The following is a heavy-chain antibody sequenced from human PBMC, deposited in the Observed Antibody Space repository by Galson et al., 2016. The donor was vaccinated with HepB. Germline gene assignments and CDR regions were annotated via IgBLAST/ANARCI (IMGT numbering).Heavy chain of an antibody. J-gene: IGHJ4*02. Sequence: PSFQGHVTISTDKSISTAYLQWSSLKASDTAIYYCARGPYLDYWGQGTLVTVSS. CDR3: ARGPYLDY. V-gene: IGHV5-10-1*01.